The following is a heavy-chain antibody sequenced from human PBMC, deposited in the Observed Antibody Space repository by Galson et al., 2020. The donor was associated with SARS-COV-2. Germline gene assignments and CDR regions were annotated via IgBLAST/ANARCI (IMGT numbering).Heavy chain of an antibody. J-gene: IGHJ4*02. CDR2: IYWDDDK. Sequence: SGPTLVKPTQTLTLTCTFSGFSLTSSGVAVGWIRQSPGRTLEWLSLIYWDDDKRYSPSLQSRLTITKDTSKNQVVLTMTNMDAVDTATYYCAHSPDAFSHFDYWGQGTLVTVSS. V-gene: IGHV2-5*02. CDR3: AHSPDAFSHFDY. CDR1: GFSLTSSGVA. D-gene: IGHD2-2*01.